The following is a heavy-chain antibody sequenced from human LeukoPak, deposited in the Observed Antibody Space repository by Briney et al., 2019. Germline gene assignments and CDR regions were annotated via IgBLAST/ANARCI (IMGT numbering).Heavy chain of an antibody. D-gene: IGHD4-17*01. V-gene: IGHV3-23*01. J-gene: IGHJ4*02. CDR3: AKERQAGDYFTSDY. Sequence: GGSLRLSCAASGFTFSTYTLSWVRQAPGKGLEWVSAVNGGGNTWYAGSVKGRFTISRDNSKNTLYLQMNSLRAEDAAIYYCAKERQAGDYFTSDYWGLGTLVTVSS. CDR2: VNGGGNT. CDR1: GFTFSTYT.